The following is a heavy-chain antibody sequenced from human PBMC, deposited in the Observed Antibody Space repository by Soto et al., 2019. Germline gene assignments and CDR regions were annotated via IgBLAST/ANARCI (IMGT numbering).Heavy chain of an antibody. CDR3: AKGGRQSLVPSDFSY. V-gene: IGHV3-30*18. CDR1: GFTFSDYA. CDR2: VSHDGRNT. D-gene: IGHD6-19*01. J-gene: IGHJ4*02. Sequence: VQLVESGGGVVQPGRSLRLSCAASGFTFSDYAMHWVRQAPGKGLEWVAVVSHDGRNTHYADSVKGRFTISRDSSKTTFSLEMPSPRPEDTAVYYCAKGGRQSLVPSDFSYWGQGALVTVSS.